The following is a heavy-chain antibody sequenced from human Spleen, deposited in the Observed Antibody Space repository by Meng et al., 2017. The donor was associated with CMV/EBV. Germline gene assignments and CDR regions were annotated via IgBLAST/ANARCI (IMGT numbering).Heavy chain of an antibody. CDR1: GFTFDESA. D-gene: IGHD3-3*01. CDR2: ISSSSSYI. Sequence: GESLKISCAASGFTFDESAMHWVRQAPGKGLEWVSSISSSSSYIYYADSVKGRFTISRDNSKNTLYLQMNSLRAEDTAVYYCAKGPTDFWSGYYIVSWGQGTLVTVSS. CDR3: AKGPTDFWSGYYIVS. J-gene: IGHJ5*02. V-gene: IGHV3-21*01.